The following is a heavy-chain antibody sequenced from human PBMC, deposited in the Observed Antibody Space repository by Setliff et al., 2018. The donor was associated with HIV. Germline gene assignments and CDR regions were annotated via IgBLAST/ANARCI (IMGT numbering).Heavy chain of an antibody. CDR2: INHNGNI. CDR1: GGSFSDNY. D-gene: IGHD3-10*01. J-gene: IGHJ5*02. Sequence: SETLSLTCAVYGGSFSDNYWSWIRQPPRKGLDWIAEINHNGNINYNPSLKSRVTISMDPSKKQFSLKLSSVTAADTAVYYCARGSLYYGLGSHYLRSWFDPWGQGTLVTVSS. V-gene: IGHV4-34*01. CDR3: ARGSLYYGLGSHYLRSWFDP.